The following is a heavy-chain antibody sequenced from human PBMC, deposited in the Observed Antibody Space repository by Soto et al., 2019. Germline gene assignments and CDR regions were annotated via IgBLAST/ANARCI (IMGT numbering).Heavy chain of an antibody. D-gene: IGHD6-13*01. CDR2: IYYSGST. CDR3: ASPSIAAAGTSYDY. V-gene: IGHV4-39*01. J-gene: IGHJ4*02. CDR1: GGSISSSSYC. Sequence: SETLSLTCSVSGGSISSSSYCWGWIRQPPGKGLEWIGSIYYSGSTYYNPSLKSRVTISVDTSKNQFSLKLSSVTAADTAVYYCASPSIAAAGTSYDYWGQGTLVTVSS.